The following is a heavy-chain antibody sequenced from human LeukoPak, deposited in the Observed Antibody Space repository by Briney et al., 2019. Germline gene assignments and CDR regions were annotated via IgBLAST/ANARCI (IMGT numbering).Heavy chain of an antibody. CDR3: ARDMNDYGDYYYYMDV. J-gene: IGHJ6*03. CDR1: GFTFSSYA. V-gene: IGHV3-53*01. CDR2: IYTGGTT. D-gene: IGHD4-17*01. Sequence: GESLRLSCAASGFTFSSYAMSWVRQAPGKGLEWVSVIYTGGTTYYADSVKGRFTISRDSSKNTLYLQMNSLRAEDTAVYYCARDMNDYGDYYYYMDVWGKGTTVTVSS.